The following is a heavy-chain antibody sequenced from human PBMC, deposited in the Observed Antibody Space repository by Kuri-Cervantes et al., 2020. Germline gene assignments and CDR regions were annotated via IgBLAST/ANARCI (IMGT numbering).Heavy chain of an antibody. CDR3: AKNSYDILTGYFDY. D-gene: IGHD3-9*01. Sequence: GESLKISCVASEFRFSERWMNWVRQAPGKGLEWVANIKSDGSETNYVDSVKGRFTISRDNAKNSAYLQMNSLRAEDTALYYCAKNSYDILTGYFDYWGQGTLVTVSS. V-gene: IGHV3-7*03. CDR1: EFRFSERW. J-gene: IGHJ4*02. CDR2: IKSDGSET.